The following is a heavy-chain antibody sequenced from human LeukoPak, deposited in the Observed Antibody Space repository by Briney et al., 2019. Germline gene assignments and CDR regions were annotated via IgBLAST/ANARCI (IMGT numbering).Heavy chain of an antibody. CDR3: ARSGDSGAYYSF. CDR1: GASIRSHH. D-gene: IGHD3-22*01. V-gene: IGHV4-59*11. CDR2: VYYVGST. J-gene: IGHJ4*02. Sequence: SETLSLTCTVSGASIRSHHWTWIRQPPGNGLEWIGNVYYVGSTSYSPSLKSRVTISLDTSKNQFSLEMNSVTAADTAVYYCARSGDSGAYYSFWGQGILVTVSS.